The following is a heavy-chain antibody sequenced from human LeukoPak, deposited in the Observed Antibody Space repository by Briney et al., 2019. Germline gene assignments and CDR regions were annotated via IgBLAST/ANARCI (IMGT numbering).Heavy chain of an antibody. J-gene: IGHJ4*02. CDR2: ISGSGDST. Sequence: PGGSLRLSCAASGFTFSSCAMSWVRQAPGKGLEWVSAISGSGDSTYYADSVKGRFTISRDNSKNTLFLQMNSLRAEDTALYYCAKVIVVAASPKGPFDYWRQGTLVTVSS. V-gene: IGHV3-23*01. D-gene: IGHD2-15*01. CDR1: GFTFSSCA. CDR3: AKVIVVAASPKGPFDY.